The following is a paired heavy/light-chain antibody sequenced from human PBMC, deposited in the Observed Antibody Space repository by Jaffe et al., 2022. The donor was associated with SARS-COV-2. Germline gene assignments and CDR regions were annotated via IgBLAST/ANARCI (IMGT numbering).Light chain of an antibody. CDR3: LLYYGGANWV. CDR2: STS. CDR1: TGAVTSGYY. V-gene: IGLV7-43*01. J-gene: IGLJ3*02. Sequence: QTVVTQEPSLTVSPGGTVTLTCASSTGAVTSGYYPNWFQQKPGQAPRALIYSTSNKHSWTPARFSGSLLGGKAALTLSGVQPEDEAEYYCLLYYGGANWVFGGGTKLTVL.
Heavy chain of an antibody. J-gene: IGHJ6*02. CDR3: AKDITQNHYYYYGMDV. CDR1: GFTFDDYT. CDR2: ISWDGGST. V-gene: IGHV3-43*01. Sequence: EVQLVESGGVVVQPGGSLRLSCAASGFTFDDYTMHWVRQAPGKGLEWVSLISWDGGSTYYADSVKGRFTISRDNSKNSLYLQMNSLRTEDTALYYCAKDITQNHYYYYGMDVWGQGTTVTVSS.